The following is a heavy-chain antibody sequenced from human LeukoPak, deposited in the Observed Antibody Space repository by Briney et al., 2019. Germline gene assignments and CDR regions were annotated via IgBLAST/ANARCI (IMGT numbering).Heavy chain of an antibody. V-gene: IGHV3-30*02. CDR2: IQYDGSKK. J-gene: IGHJ4*02. CDR1: GFTFSSNG. CDR3: AKDNNRSSWYFDY. D-gene: IGHD1-14*01. Sequence: GGSLRLSCVASGFTFSSNGMHWVRQAPGKGLEWVTFIQYDGSKKYYADSVKGRFTISRDNSKNTLYLQMNSLRAEDTAVYYCAKDNNRSSWYFDYWGQGTLVTVSS.